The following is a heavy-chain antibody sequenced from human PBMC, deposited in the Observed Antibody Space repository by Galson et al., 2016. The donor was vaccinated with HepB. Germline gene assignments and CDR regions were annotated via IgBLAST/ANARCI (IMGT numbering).Heavy chain of an antibody. D-gene: IGHD1-1*01. V-gene: IGHV3-7*01. CDR1: GFTFNRYW. CDR3: AREIWNDFLKPYYYYGIDV. Sequence: SLRLSCAASGFTFNRYWMTWVRQAPGKGLEWVADIQQDGLEKYYVESVKGRFTISRDNAKNSLYLQMNSLIADDTAVYYCAREIWNDFLKPYYYYGIDVWGQGTTVTVSS. J-gene: IGHJ6*02. CDR2: IQQDGLEK.